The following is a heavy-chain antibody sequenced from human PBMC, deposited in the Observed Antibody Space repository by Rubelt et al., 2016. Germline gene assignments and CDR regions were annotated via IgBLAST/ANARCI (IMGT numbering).Heavy chain of an antibody. CDR3: AHIGYSSSWYKPKYVQH. Sequence: QITLKESGPTLVKPTQTLTLTCTFSGFSLSTSGVGVGRIRQPPGKALEWLALIYLDDDKRYCSSLKSRLTITKYTSKNQVVLIMTNMDPVDTATYYCAHIGYSSSWYKPKYVQHLGQGTLVTVSS. J-gene: IGHJ1*01. V-gene: IGHV2-5*02. D-gene: IGHD6-13*01. CDR2: IYLDDDK. CDR1: GFSLSTSGVG.